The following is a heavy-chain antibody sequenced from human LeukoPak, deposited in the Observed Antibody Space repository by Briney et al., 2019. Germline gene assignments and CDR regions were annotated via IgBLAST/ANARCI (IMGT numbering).Heavy chain of an antibody. V-gene: IGHV3-23*01. D-gene: IGHD3-22*01. Sequence: GGSLRLSCAASGFTFSSYAMTWVRQAPGKGLEWVSTTTGSDDRTYYADSVKGRFTISRDYSKNTLYLQMNSLRAEDTAVYYCARDTPRAYYYDSSGSREDYWGQGTLVTVSS. CDR3: ARDTPRAYYYDSSGSREDY. CDR2: TTGSDDRT. CDR1: GFTFSSYA. J-gene: IGHJ4*02.